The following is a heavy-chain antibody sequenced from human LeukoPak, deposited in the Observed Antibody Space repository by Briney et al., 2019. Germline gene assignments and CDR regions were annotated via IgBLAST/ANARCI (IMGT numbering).Heavy chain of an antibody. D-gene: IGHD6-19*01. Sequence: SETLSLTCAVYGGSFSGYYWSWIRQPPGKGLEWIGEINHSGSTNYNPSHKSRVTISVDTSKNQFSLKLSSVTAADTAVYYCARDSSGWYYFDYWGQGTLVTVSS. J-gene: IGHJ4*02. CDR3: ARDSSGWYYFDY. CDR2: INHSGST. CDR1: GGSFSGYY. V-gene: IGHV4-34*01.